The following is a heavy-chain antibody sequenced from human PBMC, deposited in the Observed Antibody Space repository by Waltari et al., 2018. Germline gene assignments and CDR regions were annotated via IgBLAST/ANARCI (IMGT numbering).Heavy chain of an antibody. CDR3: SRQVLGYCTSAACRRLES. CDR2: IYHDGTT. CDR1: GYAVNSGFY. D-gene: IGHD2-2*03. Sequence: QVQLQESGPGLVKSSETLSLTCDVSGYAVNSGFYWGRIRQAPGKGLEWVATIYHDGTTFYNPSLKSRLSVSMDTSKNQISLTLKSVTASDTAVYYCSRQVLGYCTSAACRRLESWGQGTLVTVSS. V-gene: IGHV4-38-2*01. J-gene: IGHJ4*02.